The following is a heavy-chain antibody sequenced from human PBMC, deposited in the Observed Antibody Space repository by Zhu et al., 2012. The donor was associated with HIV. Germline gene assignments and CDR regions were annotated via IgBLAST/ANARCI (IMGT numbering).Heavy chain of an antibody. D-gene: IGHD3-10*01. CDR2: ISGSGSST. J-gene: IGHJ4*02. V-gene: IGHV3-23*01. CDR1: GFTFSSYA. Sequence: EVQLLESGGGLVQPGGSLRLSCGASGFTFSSYAMSWVRQAPGKGLEWVSAISGSGSSTYYADSVKGRFTISRDNSKNMLYLQMNSLRAEDTAVYYCAKDPSSHYFFTLIDYWGQGALVTVSS. CDR3: AKDPSSHYFFTLIDY.